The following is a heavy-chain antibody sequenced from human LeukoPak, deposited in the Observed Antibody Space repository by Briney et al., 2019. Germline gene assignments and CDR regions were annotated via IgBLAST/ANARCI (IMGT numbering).Heavy chain of an antibody. CDR1: GDSISSYY. D-gene: IGHD3-22*01. V-gene: IGHV4-59*08. J-gene: IGHJ4*02. CDR2: IYNSETT. CDR3: ARWASESGAYYLES. Sequence: ESGPGLVKPSETLSLTCTVSGDSISSYYWSWIRQPPGKGLEWIGYIYNSETTNYNPSLKSRIAISVDMSKNQFSLKLNSMTATDTAVYYCARWASESGAYYLESWGQGILVTVSS.